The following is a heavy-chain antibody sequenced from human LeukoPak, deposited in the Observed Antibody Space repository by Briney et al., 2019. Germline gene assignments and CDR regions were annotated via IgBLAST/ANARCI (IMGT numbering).Heavy chain of an antibody. CDR3: ARVHCSSTSCYYAEYFQH. V-gene: IGHV1-46*01. D-gene: IGHD2-2*01. CDR1: GYTFTSYY. J-gene: IGHJ1*01. Sequence: ASVKVSCKASGYTFTSYYMHWVRQAPGQGLEWMGIINPSGGSTSYAQKFQGRVTMTRDTSTSTVYMELSSLRSEDTAVYYCARVHCSSTSCYYAEYFQHWGQGTLVTVSS. CDR2: INPSGGST.